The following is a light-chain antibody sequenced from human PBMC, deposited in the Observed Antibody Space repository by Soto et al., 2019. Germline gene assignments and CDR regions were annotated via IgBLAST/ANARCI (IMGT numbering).Light chain of an antibody. CDR3: QQYNNWPRT. V-gene: IGKV1-12*01. J-gene: IGKJ1*01. CDR2: AAS. CDR1: QDVSSW. Sequence: DIQMTQSPSSVSASVGARVTITCRASQDVSSWLAWYQQKPGKAPQVLIFAASNLQSGVSSRFSGSGSGTDFTLTISSLQPEDFAVYYCQQYNNWPRTFGQGTKVDIK.